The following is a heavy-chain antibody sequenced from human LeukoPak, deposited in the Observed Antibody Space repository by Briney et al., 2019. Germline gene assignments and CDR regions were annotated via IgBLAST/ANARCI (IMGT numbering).Heavy chain of an antibody. V-gene: IGHV3-30*18. Sequence: GGSLRLYCAASGFTFSSYGMHWVRQAPGKGLEWVAVISYDGSNKYYADSVKGRFTISRDNSKNTLYLQMNSLRAEDTAVYYCAKDDPDDAGFDYWGQGTLVTVSS. CDR3: AKDDPDDAGFDY. CDR1: GFTFSSYG. J-gene: IGHJ4*02. CDR2: ISYDGSNK. D-gene: IGHD3-16*01.